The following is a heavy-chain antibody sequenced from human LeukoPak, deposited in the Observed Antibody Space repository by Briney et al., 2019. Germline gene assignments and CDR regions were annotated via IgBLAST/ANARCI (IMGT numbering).Heavy chain of an antibody. Sequence: SETLSLTCTVSGGAITNDNFYWGWVRQPPGKGLEWVESINYSGTTYYNPSLRSRLSISFDTSRTQFFLTLKSVTAADTAVYYCARLFDSWGRGILVTVSS. CDR2: INYSGTT. J-gene: IGHJ4*02. CDR3: ARLFDS. V-gene: IGHV4-39*01. CDR1: GGAITNDNFY.